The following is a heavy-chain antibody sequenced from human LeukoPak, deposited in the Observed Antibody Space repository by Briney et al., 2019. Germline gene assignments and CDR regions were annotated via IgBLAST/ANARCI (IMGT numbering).Heavy chain of an antibody. CDR1: GGSITSSNYY. J-gene: IGHJ4*02. CDR3: AIPREGLRNLRAFDY. CDR2: VSYSGST. V-gene: IGHV4-39*01. Sequence: SETLSLTCTVSGGSITSSNYYWGWIRQPPGKGLEWIGSVSYSGSTYYNPSLRGRVTISVDTSKNQFSLKLSSVTAADTAVYYCAIPREGLRNLRAFDYWGQGTLVTVSS. D-gene: IGHD5-12*01.